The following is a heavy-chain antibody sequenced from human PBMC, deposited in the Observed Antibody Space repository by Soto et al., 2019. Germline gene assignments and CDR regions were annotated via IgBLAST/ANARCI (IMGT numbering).Heavy chain of an antibody. J-gene: IGHJ5*02. CDR1: GAALNSGNYY. CDR3: ARLRIATNNYKWFDP. CDR2: IYVTGAV. D-gene: IGHD2-21*01. V-gene: IGHV4-31*03. Sequence: LSLTCSVSGAALNSGNYYWSWIRQVPGKGLEWIGHIYVTGAVDYNPSLRDRITISQDTSERQFSLNLRLATAADTAVYYCARLRIATNNYKWFDPWGQGTLVTVSS.